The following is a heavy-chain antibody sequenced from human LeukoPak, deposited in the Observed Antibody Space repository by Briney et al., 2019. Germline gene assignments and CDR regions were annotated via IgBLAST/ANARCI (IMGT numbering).Heavy chain of an antibody. D-gene: IGHD5-18*01. J-gene: IGHJ4*02. CDR3: ASGYTYVRLGDH. CDR2: INLHGTTV. Sequence: PGGSLRLSCAVSGFIFSNYWMSWVRQAPGKGLEWVARINLHGTTVDYADSVKGRFTISRDNAKNTLFLQMNSLRAEDTAVYYCASGYTYVRLGDHWGQGTLVTVSS. V-gene: IGHV3-74*01. CDR1: GFIFSNYW.